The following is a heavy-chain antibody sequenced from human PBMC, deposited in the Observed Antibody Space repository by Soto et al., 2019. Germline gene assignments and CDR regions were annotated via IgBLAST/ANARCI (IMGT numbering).Heavy chain of an antibody. CDR2: INSDGSST. CDR3: ARDQFRLYTGYCSGGSCPRRPKRGMDV. CDR1: GFTFSSYW. V-gene: IGHV3-74*01. Sequence: EVQLVESGGGLVQPGGSLRLSCAASGFTFSSYWMHWVRQAPGKGLVWVSRINSDGSSTSYADSVKGRFTISRDNAKNTLYLQMNSLRAEDTAVYYCARDQFRLYTGYCSGGSCPRRPKRGMDVWGQGTTVTVSS. D-gene: IGHD2-15*01. J-gene: IGHJ6*02.